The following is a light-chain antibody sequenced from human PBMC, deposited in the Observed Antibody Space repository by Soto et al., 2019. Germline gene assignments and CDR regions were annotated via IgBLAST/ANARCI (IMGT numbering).Light chain of an antibody. V-gene: IGKV3-11*01. Sequence: EIVLTQSPATLSLSPGERATLSCWASQSVSNSLAWFQQRPGQAPRLLIYGASDRATDIPARFSGTGSGTDFTLTISSLEPEDFAVYYCQQRAKWPRTFGQGTKVDIK. CDR3: QQRAKWPRT. CDR1: QSVSNS. J-gene: IGKJ1*01. CDR2: GAS.